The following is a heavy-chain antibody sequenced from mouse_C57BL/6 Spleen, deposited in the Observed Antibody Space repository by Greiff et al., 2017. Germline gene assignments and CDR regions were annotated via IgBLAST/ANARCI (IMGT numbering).Heavy chain of an antibody. CDR3: ARHEARGYYGYDDGTWFAY. Sequence: VKLQESGAELVKPGASVKLSCKASGYTFTEYTIHWVKQRSGQGLEWIGWFYPGSGSIKYNEKFKDKATLTADKSSSTVYMELSRLTSEDSAVYFCARHEARGYYGYDDGTWFAYWGQGTLVTVSA. CDR1: GYTFTEYT. J-gene: IGHJ3*01. V-gene: IGHV1-62-2*01. CDR2: FYPGSGSI. D-gene: IGHD2-2*01.